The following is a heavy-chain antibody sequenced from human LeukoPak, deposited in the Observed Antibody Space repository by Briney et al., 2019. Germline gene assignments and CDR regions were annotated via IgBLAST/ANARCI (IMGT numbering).Heavy chain of an antibody. CDR2: INPNSGGT. CDR1: GYTFTGYY. Sequence: GASVKVSCKASGYTFTGYYMHWVRQAPGQGLEWMGWINPNSGGTNYAQKFQGRVTMTRDTSISTAYMELSRLGSDDTAVYYCARGAEGVWYHWTDLDYWGQGTLVTVSS. J-gene: IGHJ4*02. CDR3: ARGAEGVWYHWTDLDY. D-gene: IGHD1-20*01. V-gene: IGHV1-2*02.